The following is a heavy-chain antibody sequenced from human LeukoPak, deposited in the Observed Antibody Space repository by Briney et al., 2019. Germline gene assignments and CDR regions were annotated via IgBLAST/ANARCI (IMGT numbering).Heavy chain of an antibody. V-gene: IGHV3-74*01. CDR1: GFTFSSYW. Sequence: GGSLRLSCAASGFTFSSYWMHWVRQAPGKGLVWVSLINNDGISTTYADSVKGRFTISRDNAKNTLYLQMNSLRAEDTAVYYCARDGVADRPDLDYWGQGTLVTVSS. CDR3: ARDGVADRPDLDY. CDR2: INNDGIST. J-gene: IGHJ4*02. D-gene: IGHD6-6*01.